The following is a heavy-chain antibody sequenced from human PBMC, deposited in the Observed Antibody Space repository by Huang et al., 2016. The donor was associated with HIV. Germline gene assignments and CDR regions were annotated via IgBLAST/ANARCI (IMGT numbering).Heavy chain of an antibody. V-gene: IGHV1-69*01. Sequence: QVQLVQSGAEVKKPGSSVKVSCKASGGTFSSYVISWVRQAPGQGLEWMGGITPSFDKTNDGQKFQGRVTIIADESTRTAYMEMSSLRPEDTATYYCATGPRGSGSFNWGQGTLVIVSS. CDR2: ITPSFDKT. CDR3: ATGPRGSGSFN. J-gene: IGHJ4*02. D-gene: IGHD1-26*01. CDR1: GGTFSSYV.